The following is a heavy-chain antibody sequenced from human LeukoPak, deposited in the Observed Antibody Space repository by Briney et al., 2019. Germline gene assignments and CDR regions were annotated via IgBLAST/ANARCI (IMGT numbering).Heavy chain of an antibody. CDR2: INHSGST. D-gene: IGHD3-22*01. J-gene: IGHJ5*02. CDR1: GGSFRGYY. CDR3: ERTQYYYGSSGYYTVYWFDP. Sequence: SETLSLTGAVYGGSFRGYYWGGIRQPPGKGLEWIGEINHSGSTNYNPSLKSRVTISVDTSKNQFSLKLSSVTAAHTAVYYCERTQYYYGSSGYYTVYWFDPWGQGTLVTVSS. V-gene: IGHV4-34*01.